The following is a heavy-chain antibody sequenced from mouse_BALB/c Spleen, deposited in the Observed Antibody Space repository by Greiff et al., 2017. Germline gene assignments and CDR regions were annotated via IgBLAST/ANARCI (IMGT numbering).Heavy chain of an antibody. V-gene: IGHV14-3*02. D-gene: IGHD2-1*01. CDR1: GFNIKDTY. CDR3: ARWGNYGGGLYYAMDY. CDR2: IDPANGNT. Sequence: EVMLVESGAELVKPGASVKLSCTASGFNIKDTYMHWVKQRPEQGLEWIGRIDPANGNTKYDPKFQGKATITADTSSNTAYLQLSSLTSEDTAVYYCARWGNYGGGLYYAMDYWGQGTSVTVSS. J-gene: IGHJ4*01.